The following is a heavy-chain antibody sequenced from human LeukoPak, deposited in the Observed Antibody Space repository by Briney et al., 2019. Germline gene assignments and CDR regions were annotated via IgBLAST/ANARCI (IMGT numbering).Heavy chain of an antibody. Sequence: SETLSLTCTVSGASIRNYYWSWIRQSPGKGLERIGYIYYSGSTNYNPSLESRVAMSVDTSKNQLSLRLSSVTAADTAIYYCARRYSSSWYVGFFDPWGQGTLVTVSS. D-gene: IGHD6-13*01. J-gene: IGHJ5*02. V-gene: IGHV4-59*08. CDR3: ARRYSSSWYVGFFDP. CDR2: IYYSGST. CDR1: GASIRNYY.